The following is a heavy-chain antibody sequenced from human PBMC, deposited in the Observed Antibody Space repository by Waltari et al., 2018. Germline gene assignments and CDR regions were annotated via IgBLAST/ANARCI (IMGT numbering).Heavy chain of an antibody. CDR1: GFTFGNYR. CDR2: ISSDESKT. CDR3: ARGNDFGFDV. V-gene: IGHV3-74*01. J-gene: IGHJ6*02. Sequence: EEKVVESGGGLVQPGESLRLSCAASGFTFGNYRMHWVRQPPGKGLVWVSGISSDESKTSYADSVKGRFTISRDNAKNTVFLQMDSLRAEDTAVYYCARGNDFGFDVWGHGTTVTVSS.